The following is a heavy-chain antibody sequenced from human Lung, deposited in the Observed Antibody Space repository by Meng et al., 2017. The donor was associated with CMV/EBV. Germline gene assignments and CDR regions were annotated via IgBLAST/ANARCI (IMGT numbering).Heavy chain of an antibody. Sequence: ASXXVSXKASGYTFTSYYMHWVRQAPGQGLEWMGIINPSGGSTSYAQKFQGRVTMTRDTSTSTVYMELSSLRSEDTAVYYCARGGTRRNWFDHWGQGTLVTVSS. CDR3: ARGGTRRNWFDH. CDR1: GYTFTSYY. V-gene: IGHV1-46*01. CDR2: INPSGGST. D-gene: IGHD2-2*01. J-gene: IGHJ5*02.